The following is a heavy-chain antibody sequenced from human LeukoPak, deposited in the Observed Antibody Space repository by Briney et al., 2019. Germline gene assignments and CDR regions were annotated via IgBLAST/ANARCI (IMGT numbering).Heavy chain of an antibody. CDR2: VSYSGST. CDR3: ARQLGSTDWFDP. CDR1: GGSISSYY. Sequence: SETLSLTCTVSGGSISSYYWSWIRQPPGKGLEWIGFVSYSGSTNYNPSLKSRVTISLDTSKNQFSLRLRSVTAADKAVYYCARQLGSTDWFDPWGQGTLVTVSS. V-gene: IGHV4-59*01. D-gene: IGHD2-2*01. J-gene: IGHJ5*02.